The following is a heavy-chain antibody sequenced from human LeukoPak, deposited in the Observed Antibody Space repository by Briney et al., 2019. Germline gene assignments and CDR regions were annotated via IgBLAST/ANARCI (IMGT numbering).Heavy chain of an antibody. CDR2: ISYDGSSK. J-gene: IGHJ4*02. V-gene: IGHV3-30*04. D-gene: IGHD1-1*01. CDR3: ARGTSSFDY. Sequence: PGGSLRLSCAASGFTFNSCAMHWVRQAPGKGLEWVAVISYDGSSKYYAESVKGRFTISRDNSKNTLYLQMNSLRAEDTAVYYCARGTSSFDYWGQGTLVTVSS. CDR1: GFTFNSCA.